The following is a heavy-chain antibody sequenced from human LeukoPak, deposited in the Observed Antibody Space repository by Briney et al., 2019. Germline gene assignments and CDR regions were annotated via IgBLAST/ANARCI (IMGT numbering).Heavy chain of an antibody. CDR3: AREVDSSSWYYFDY. J-gene: IGHJ4*02. Sequence: GASVKVSCKASGYTFTSYGISWVRQAPGQGLEWMGWISAYNGNTNYAQKLQGRVTMTTDTSTSTAYMELRSLRSDDTAVYYCAREVDSSSWYYFDYWGQGTLVTVSS. CDR2: ISAYNGNT. D-gene: IGHD6-13*01. CDR1: GYTFTSYG. V-gene: IGHV1-18*01.